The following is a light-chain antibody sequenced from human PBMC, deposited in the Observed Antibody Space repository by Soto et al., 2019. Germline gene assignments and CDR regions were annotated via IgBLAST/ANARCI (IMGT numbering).Light chain of an antibody. J-gene: IGKJ1*01. CDR3: QQYSSTFWT. V-gene: IGKV3-20*01. CDR2: GAS. Sequence: EIVLTQSPGTLSLSPGERTTLSCRASQSISNSYLAWYQQKPGQAPRLLVYGASSRATGIPDSFSGSGSGTDVTLTISRLEPEDVALYYCQQYSSTFWTLGQGTKVEIK. CDR1: QSISNSY.